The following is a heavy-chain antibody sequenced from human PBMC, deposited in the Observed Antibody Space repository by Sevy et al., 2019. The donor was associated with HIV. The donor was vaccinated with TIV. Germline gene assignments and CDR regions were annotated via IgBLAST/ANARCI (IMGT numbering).Heavy chain of an antibody. CDR2: FYSDGRT. CDR1: GLSVSDNY. V-gene: IGHV3-66*01. Sequence: GGSLRLSCAGSGLSVSDNYMNWVRQAPGKGLELVSVFYSDGRTYYADSVKGRFTISRDNSKNTLYLHMSNLRPADTAVYYCARDRYYDASGYYYYYYGMDVWGQGTTVTVSS. D-gene: IGHD3-22*01. CDR3: ARDRYYDASGYYYYYYGMDV. J-gene: IGHJ6*02.